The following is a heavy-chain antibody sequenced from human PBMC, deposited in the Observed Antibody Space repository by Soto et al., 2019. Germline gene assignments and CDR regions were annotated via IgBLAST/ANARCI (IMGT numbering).Heavy chain of an antibody. D-gene: IGHD5-18*01. CDR2: IKEDGSEK. CDR1: GFTFSTSW. CDR3: VRDRGYNAFDY. V-gene: IGHV3-7*01. J-gene: IGHJ4*02. Sequence: EVQLVESGEGLVQSGGSLRLSCAASGFTFSTSWMNWVRQAPGKGLEWVAGIKEDGSEKYYVDSVKGRFTISKDNAENSLELHMNRLRVEDTAVYYCVRDRGYNAFDYWGLGTLVTVSS.